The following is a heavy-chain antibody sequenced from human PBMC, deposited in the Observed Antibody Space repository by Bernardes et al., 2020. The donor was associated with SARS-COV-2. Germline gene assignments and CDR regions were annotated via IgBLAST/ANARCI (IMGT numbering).Heavy chain of an antibody. CDR3: ARDPSLRQWLVLGEEYYYYGMDV. CDR2: ISSSSSTI. Sequence: GGSLRLSCAASGFTFSSYSMNWVRQAPGKGLEWVSYISSSSSTIYYADSVKGRFTISRDNAKNSLYLQMNSLRAEDTAVYYCARDPSLRQWLVLGEEYYYYGMDVWGQGTTVTVSS. V-gene: IGHV3-48*01. J-gene: IGHJ6*02. D-gene: IGHD6-19*01. CDR1: GFTFSSYS.